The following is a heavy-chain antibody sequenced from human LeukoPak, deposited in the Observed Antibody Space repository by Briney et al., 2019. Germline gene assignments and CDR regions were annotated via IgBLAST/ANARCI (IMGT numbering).Heavy chain of an antibody. CDR2: IGTAGDT. V-gene: IGHV3-13*01. D-gene: IGHD3-9*01. Sequence: GGSLRLSCAASGFTFSSYDMHWVRQATGKGLEWVSAIGTAGDTYYPGSVKGRFTISRENAKNSLYLQMNSLRAGDTAVYYCARGGLAYYDILTGYTSYYYYGMDVWGQGTTVTVSS. CDR3: ARGGLAYYDILTGYTSYYYYGMDV. CDR1: GFTFSSYD. J-gene: IGHJ6*02.